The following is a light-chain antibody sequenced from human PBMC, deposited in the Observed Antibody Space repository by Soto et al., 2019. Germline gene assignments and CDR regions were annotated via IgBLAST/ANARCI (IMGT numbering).Light chain of an antibody. CDR2: GNS. Sequence: QSVLTQPPSVSGAAGQRVTISCTGSSSNIGAGYDVHWYQQLPGTAPKLIIYGNSNRPSGVPDRFSGSKSGTSASLAITGLQAEDEAYYYCQSYDSSLSGWVFGGGTKLTVL. CDR1: SSNIGAGYD. CDR3: QSYDSSLSGWV. V-gene: IGLV1-40*01. J-gene: IGLJ3*02.